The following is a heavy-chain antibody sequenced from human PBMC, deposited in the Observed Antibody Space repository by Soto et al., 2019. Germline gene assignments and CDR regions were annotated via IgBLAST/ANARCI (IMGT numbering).Heavy chain of an antibody. Sequence: QVQLVQSGTEVKKPGASVKVSCKASGYIMTTNGVSWVRQAPGQGLEWVGWISAYNDHTNYAQKFQGRVTMTTDTSTSTAYMELRSLRSDDTAVYYCARGTYFDYWGQGTLVTVSS. D-gene: IGHD1-1*01. CDR3: ARGTYFDY. V-gene: IGHV1-18*01. CDR2: ISAYNDHT. J-gene: IGHJ4*02. CDR1: GYIMTTNG.